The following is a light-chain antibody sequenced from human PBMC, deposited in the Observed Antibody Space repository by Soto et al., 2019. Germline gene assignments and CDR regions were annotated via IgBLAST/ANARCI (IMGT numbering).Light chain of an antibody. CDR1: SSDVGGYNY. V-gene: IGLV2-14*01. Sequence: QSALTQPASVSGSPGQSITISCTGTSSDVGGYNYVSWYQQHPGKAPKLIIFEVRNRPSGVSDRFSGSKSGNTASLTISGLQAGDEADYYCSSYTSTSALCVFGPGTKLTVL. CDR2: EVR. CDR3: SSYTSTSALCV. J-gene: IGLJ1*01.